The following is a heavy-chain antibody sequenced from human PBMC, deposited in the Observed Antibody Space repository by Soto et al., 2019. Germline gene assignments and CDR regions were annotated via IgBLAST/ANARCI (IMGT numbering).Heavy chain of an antibody. V-gene: IGHV5-51*01. Sequence: GGALKISCKGSGYSFSRHWIGWVRQMPGKGLEWMGIIYPGDSDTRYSPSFQGQVTISADKSISTAYLQWSSLKASDTAMYYCARLSSSILGYWGQGTLVTVSS. D-gene: IGHD6-6*01. CDR2: IYPGDSDT. J-gene: IGHJ4*02. CDR1: GYSFSRHW. CDR3: ARLSSSILGY.